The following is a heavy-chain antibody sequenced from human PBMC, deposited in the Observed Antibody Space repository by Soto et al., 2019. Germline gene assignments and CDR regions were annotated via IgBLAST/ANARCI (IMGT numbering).Heavy chain of an antibody. J-gene: IGHJ1*01. Sequence: EVQLLESGGRLVQPGGSLRLSCATSGFSFSSFVMSWVRQAPWKGLEWVSSLSGSDGKTYYADSVKGRFSMSTATSKSTLYLEMNSLRAEVTAVHYCASWSFLDNWGQGTRVTV. CDR2: LSGSDGKT. D-gene: IGHD1-26*01. V-gene: IGHV3-23*01. CDR3: ASWSFLDN. CDR1: GFSFSSFV.